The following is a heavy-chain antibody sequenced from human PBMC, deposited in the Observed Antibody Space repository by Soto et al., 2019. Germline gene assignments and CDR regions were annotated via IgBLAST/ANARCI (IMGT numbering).Heavy chain of an antibody. CDR3: AKVYTVTTKYFQH. CDR1: GFTFSSYA. CDR2: ISGSGGST. D-gene: IGHD4-17*01. Sequence: GVSRSLSCAASGFTFSSYAMSWVRPAPGKGLEWVSAISGSGGSTYYADSVKGRFTISRDNSKNTLYLQMNSLRAEDTAVYYCAKVYTVTTKYFQHWGQGTLVTVSS. V-gene: IGHV3-23*01. J-gene: IGHJ1*01.